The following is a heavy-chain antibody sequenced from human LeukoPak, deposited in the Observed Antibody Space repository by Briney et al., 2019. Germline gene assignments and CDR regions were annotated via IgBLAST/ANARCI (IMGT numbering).Heavy chain of an antibody. CDR3: YGMDV. J-gene: IGHJ6*02. V-gene: IGHV4-59*01. Sequence: PPETPSLTCTFSGGSISSYYWSWIRQPPGKGLEWIGYIYYRGSTNYNPSLKSRVTISVADTAVYYCARGPGGSGTRPPYTFYYGMDVWGQGTTDTVSS. CDR1: GGSISSYY. CDR2: IYYRGST. D-gene: IGHD3-10*01.